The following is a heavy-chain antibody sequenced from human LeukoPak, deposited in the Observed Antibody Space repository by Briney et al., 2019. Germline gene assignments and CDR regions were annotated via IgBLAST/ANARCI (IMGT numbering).Heavy chain of an antibody. J-gene: IGHJ4*02. CDR1: GFTFSSYA. V-gene: IGHV3-23*01. CDR2: ISGSGGST. CDR3: AKGTSLINILTGYFYYFDY. Sequence: PGGSLRLSCAASGFTFSSYAMSWVRQAPGKGLEWVSAISGSGGSTYYADSVKGRFTISRDNSKNTLYLRMNSLRAEDTAVYYCAKGTSLINILTGYFYYFDYWGQGTLVTVSS. D-gene: IGHD3-9*01.